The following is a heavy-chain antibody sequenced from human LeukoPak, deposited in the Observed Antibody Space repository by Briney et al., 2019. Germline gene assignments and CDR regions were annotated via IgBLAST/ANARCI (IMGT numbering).Heavy chain of an antibody. J-gene: IGHJ4*02. CDR2: IYYSGST. D-gene: IGHD6-13*01. CDR1: GGSISSYY. Sequence: SETLSLTCTVSGGSISSYYWSWIRQPPGKGLEWIGYIYYSGSTSYNPSLKSRVTISVDTSKNQFSLKLSSVTAADTAVYYCAREPGIAALDYWGQGTLVTVSS. CDR3: AREPGIAALDY. V-gene: IGHV4-59*01.